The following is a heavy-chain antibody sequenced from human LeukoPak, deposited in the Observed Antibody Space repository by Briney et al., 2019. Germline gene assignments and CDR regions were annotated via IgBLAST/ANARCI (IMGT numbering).Heavy chain of an antibody. J-gene: IGHJ4*02. Sequence: GGSLRLSCAASGFTFSSYSMNWVRQAPGKGLEWVSSISSSSSYIYYADSVKGRFTISRDNAKNSLYLQMNSLRAEDTAVYYCARVYQQLVRGFDYWGQGTLVTVSS. CDR2: ISSSSSYI. V-gene: IGHV3-21*01. D-gene: IGHD6-13*01. CDR3: ARVYQQLVRGFDY. CDR1: GFTFSSYS.